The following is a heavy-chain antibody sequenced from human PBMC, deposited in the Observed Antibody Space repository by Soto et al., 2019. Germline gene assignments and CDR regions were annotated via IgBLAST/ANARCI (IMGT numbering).Heavy chain of an antibody. V-gene: IGHV3-21*01. CDR3: ARANWNYGSDAFDI. D-gene: IGHD1-7*01. Sequence: PGGSLILSCAASGFTFSSYSMNWVRQAPGKGLEWVSSISSSSSYIYYADSVKGRFTISRDNAKNSLYLQMNSLRAEDTAVYYCARANWNYGSDAFDIWGQGTMVTVSS. CDR1: GFTFSSYS. CDR2: ISSSSSYI. J-gene: IGHJ3*02.